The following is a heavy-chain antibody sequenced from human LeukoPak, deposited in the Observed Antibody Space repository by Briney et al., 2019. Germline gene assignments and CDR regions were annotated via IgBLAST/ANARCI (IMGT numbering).Heavy chain of an antibody. Sequence: GGSLRLSCAASGFTFSSYAMSWVRQAPGKGLEWVANIKQDGSEKYYVDSVKGRFTISRDNGKNSLHLQMNSLRAEDTAVYYCVRERGQWLDESLDDYWGQGTLVTVSS. CDR3: VRERGQWLDESLDDY. V-gene: IGHV3-7*01. J-gene: IGHJ4*02. CDR2: IKQDGSEK. D-gene: IGHD6-19*01. CDR1: GFTFSSYA.